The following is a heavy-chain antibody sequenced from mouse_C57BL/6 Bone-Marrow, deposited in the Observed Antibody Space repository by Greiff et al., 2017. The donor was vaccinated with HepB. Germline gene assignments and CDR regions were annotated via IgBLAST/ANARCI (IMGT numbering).Heavy chain of an antibody. D-gene: IGHD2-3*01. CDR3: SRYALYDGYYYFDY. CDR2: ISYSGST. CDR1: GYSITSDY. J-gene: IGHJ2*01. V-gene: IGHV3-8*01. Sequence: EVMLVESGPGLAKPSPTLSLTCSVTGYSITSDYWNWIRKFPGNKIEYMGYISYSGSTYYNPSLKSRISITRDPSKNQYYLQLNSVTTEDTATYYCSRYALYDGYYYFDYWGQGTTLTVSS.